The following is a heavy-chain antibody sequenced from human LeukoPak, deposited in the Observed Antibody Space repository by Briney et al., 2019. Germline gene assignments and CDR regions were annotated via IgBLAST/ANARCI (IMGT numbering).Heavy chain of an antibody. CDR2: VSGSGGRT. Sequence: PGGSLRLSCAASGFTFSSYAMTWVRRAPGKGLEWVSAVSGSGGRTYYADSVKGRFTISRDNSRNMLFPQMNSLSAEDTAVYYCARDGNSDYYYYMDVWGKGTTVTVSS. V-gene: IGHV3-23*01. CDR3: ARDGNSDYYYYMDV. D-gene: IGHD1-7*01. CDR1: GFTFSSYA. J-gene: IGHJ6*03.